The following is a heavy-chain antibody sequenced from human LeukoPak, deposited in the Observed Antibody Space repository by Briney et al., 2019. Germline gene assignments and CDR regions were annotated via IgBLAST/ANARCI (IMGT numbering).Heavy chain of an antibody. Sequence: PSETLSLTCTAAGGSISSDCWSWLRQPPGKGLEYIGYLCYSGNTNYNPSLVSRVTISKDTSKNQVSLKLSSVTAADTAVYYCARLSKEVTYRAYYFDYWGQGTLVTVSS. D-gene: IGHD3-16*01. V-gene: IGHV4-59*08. CDR2: LCYSGNT. CDR1: GGSISSDC. CDR3: ARLSKEVTYRAYYFDY. J-gene: IGHJ4*02.